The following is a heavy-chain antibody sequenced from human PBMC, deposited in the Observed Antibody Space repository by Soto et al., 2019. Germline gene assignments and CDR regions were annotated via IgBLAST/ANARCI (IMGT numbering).Heavy chain of an antibody. CDR3: AREATDIVVVVAAHHDAFDI. V-gene: IGHV3-48*01. J-gene: IGHJ3*02. D-gene: IGHD2-15*01. CDR2: ISSSSSTI. Sequence: PGGSLRLSCAASGFTFSSYAMSWVRQAPGKGLEWVSSISSSSSTIYYADSVKGRFTISRDNAKNSLYLQMNSLRAEDTAVYYCAREATDIVVVVAAHHDAFDIWGQGTMVTVSS. CDR1: GFTFSSYA.